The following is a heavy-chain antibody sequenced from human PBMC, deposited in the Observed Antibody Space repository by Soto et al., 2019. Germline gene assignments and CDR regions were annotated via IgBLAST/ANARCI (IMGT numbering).Heavy chain of an antibody. V-gene: IGHV3-48*03. Sequence: GGSLRLCCAASVFTFSSNEMNWVRQAPGKGLEWVSYISSGSGSAIYYADSVKGRFTISRDNAKKSLYLQMNSLRAEDTAVYYCATSSGEYFHHWGQGTLVTVSS. D-gene: IGHD6-25*01. CDR1: VFTFSSNE. J-gene: IGHJ1*01. CDR2: ISSGSGSAI. CDR3: ATSSGEYFHH.